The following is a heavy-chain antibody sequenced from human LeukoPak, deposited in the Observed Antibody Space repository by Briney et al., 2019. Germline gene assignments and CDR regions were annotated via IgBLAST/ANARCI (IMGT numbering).Heavy chain of an antibody. Sequence: SETLSLTCAVYGGSFSGYYWSWIRQPPGKGLEWIGSIYYSGSTYYNPSLKSRVTISVDTSKNQFSLKLSSVTAADTAVYYCASGYSYGALNYYYYYYMDVWGKGTTVTISS. V-gene: IGHV4-34*01. J-gene: IGHJ6*03. CDR3: ASGYSYGALNYYYYYYMDV. D-gene: IGHD5-18*01. CDR1: GGSFSGYY. CDR2: IYYSGST.